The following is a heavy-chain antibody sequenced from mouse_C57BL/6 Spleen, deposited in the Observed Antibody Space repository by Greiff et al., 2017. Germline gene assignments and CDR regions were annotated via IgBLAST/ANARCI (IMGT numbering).Heavy chain of an antibody. Sequence: GGGLVQPKGSLKLSCAASGFTFNTYAMHWVRQAPGKGLEWVARIRSKSSNYATYYSDSVKDRFTISRDDSKSMLNLQMNSLKTEDTAIYYCVRDSSGYGDMDYWGKGTSVTVSS. V-gene: IGHV10-3*01. CDR2: IRSKSSNYAT. J-gene: IGHJ4*01. D-gene: IGHD3-2*02. CDR1: GFTFNTYA. CDR3: VRDSSGYGDMDY.